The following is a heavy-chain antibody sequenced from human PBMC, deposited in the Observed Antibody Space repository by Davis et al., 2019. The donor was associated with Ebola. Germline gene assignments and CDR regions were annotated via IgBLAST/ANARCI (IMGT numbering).Heavy chain of an antibody. CDR1: GYTFTSYD. D-gene: IGHD3-10*01. CDR3: ARERGMVQGVIMGDIWFDP. CDR2: MNPNSGNT. Sequence: AASVKVSCKASGYTFTSYDINWVRQATGQGLEWMGWMNPNSGNTGYAQKFQGRVTMTRNTSISTAYMELSSLRSEDTAVYYCARERGMVQGVIMGDIWFDPWGQGTLVTVSS. V-gene: IGHV1-8*01. J-gene: IGHJ5*02.